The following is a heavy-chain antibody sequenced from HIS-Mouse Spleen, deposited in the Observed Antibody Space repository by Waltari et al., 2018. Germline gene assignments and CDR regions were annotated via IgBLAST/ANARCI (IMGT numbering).Heavy chain of an antibody. D-gene: IGHD5-18*01. V-gene: IGHV4-34*01. CDR2: INHSGST. Sequence: QVQLQQWGAGLLKPSETLSLTCAVYGGSFSGYYWSWIRQPPVKGLEWIGEINHSGSTNYNPSLKSRVTISVDTSKNQFSLKLSSVTAADTAVYYCARGPYPRSYYYFDYWGQGTLVTVSS. CDR1: GGSFSGYY. J-gene: IGHJ4*02. CDR3: ARGPYPRSYYYFDY.